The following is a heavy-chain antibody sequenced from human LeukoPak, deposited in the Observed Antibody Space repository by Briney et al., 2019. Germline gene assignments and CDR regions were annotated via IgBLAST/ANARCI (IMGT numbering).Heavy chain of an antibody. CDR2: INHSGST. Sequence: SETLSLTCAVYGGSFSGYYWSWIRQPPGKGLEWIGEINHSGSTNYNPSLKSRVTISVDTSKNQFSLKLSSVTAADTAVYYCARFANVVITTYYYSRATGFEYWGQGTLVTVSS. D-gene: IGHD3-22*01. CDR1: GGSFSGYY. V-gene: IGHV4-34*01. J-gene: IGHJ4*02. CDR3: ARFANVVITTYYYSRATGFEY.